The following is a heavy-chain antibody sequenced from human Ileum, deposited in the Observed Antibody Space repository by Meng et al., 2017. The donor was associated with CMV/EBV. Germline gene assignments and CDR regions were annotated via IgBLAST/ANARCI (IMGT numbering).Heavy chain of an antibody. CDR3: VNDISGPSNS. V-gene: IGHV1-2*02. Sequence: QSRLAQSGCGVKKPGASAKVSCKASGKPFTSFNVHWVRQAPGQGFELMGWVSPMTGDATSTQKFKGRVSMTKDTSINTVYMELSSLTSDDTAVYYCVNDISGPSNSWGQGTLVTVSS. D-gene: IGHD1-1*01. CDR1: GKPFTSFN. CDR2: VSPMTGDA. J-gene: IGHJ1*01.